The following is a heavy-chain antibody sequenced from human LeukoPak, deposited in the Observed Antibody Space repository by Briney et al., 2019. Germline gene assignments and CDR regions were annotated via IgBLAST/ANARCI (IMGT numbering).Heavy chain of an antibody. D-gene: IGHD3-16*01. J-gene: IGHJ5*02. CDR1: GYTFTGYY. V-gene: IGHV1-2*02. Sequence: ASVKVSCKASGYTFTGYYMHWVRQAPGQGLEWMGWINPNSGGTNYAQKFQGRVTMTRDTSISTAYMELSRLRSDDTAVYYCARGKPTYDLLNWFDPWGQGTLVTVSS. CDR3: ARGKPTYDLLNWFDP. CDR2: INPNSGGT.